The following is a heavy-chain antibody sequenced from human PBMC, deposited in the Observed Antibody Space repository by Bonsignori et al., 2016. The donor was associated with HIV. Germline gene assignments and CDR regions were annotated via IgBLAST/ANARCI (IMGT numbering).Heavy chain of an antibody. CDR3: AKDPVNWGSSHYYYYMDV. CDR2: ISGSGGST. Sequence: ESLKISCAASGFTFSSYAMSWVRQAPGKGLEWVSAISGSGGSTYYADSVKGRFTISRDNSKNTLYLQMNSLRVEDTAVYYCAKDPVNWGSSHYYYYMDVWGKGTTVTVSS. V-gene: IGHV3-23*01. CDR1: GFTFSSYA. D-gene: IGHD7-27*01. J-gene: IGHJ6*03.